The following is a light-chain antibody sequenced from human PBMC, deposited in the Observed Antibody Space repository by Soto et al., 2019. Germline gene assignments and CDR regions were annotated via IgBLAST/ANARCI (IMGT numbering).Light chain of an antibody. Sequence: QSVLTQPASVSGSPGQSITISCTGTSSDVGGYNYVSWYQRHPDKAPRLMIYDVSNRPSGVSDRCSGSKSGDTACLAISGLQAEDEADYYCTSFTSRHTYVFGTGTKVT. J-gene: IGLJ1*01. CDR3: TSFTSRHTYV. CDR2: DVS. CDR1: SSDVGGYNY. V-gene: IGLV2-14*01.